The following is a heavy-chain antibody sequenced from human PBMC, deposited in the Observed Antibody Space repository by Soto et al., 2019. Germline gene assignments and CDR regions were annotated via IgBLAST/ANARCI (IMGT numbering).Heavy chain of an antibody. V-gene: IGHV4-34*01. CDR1: GGPFSAYY. Sequence: PSETLSLTCVVFGGPFSAYYWRWIRQSPGKGLEWIGEVNHSGSTNYNPSLKSRLTISIDTSKNQLSLKLSSVTAADTAVYYCARDSGYDNYYGMDVWGQGTTVTVSS. J-gene: IGHJ6*02. D-gene: IGHD5-12*01. CDR2: VNHSGST. CDR3: ARDSGYDNYYGMDV.